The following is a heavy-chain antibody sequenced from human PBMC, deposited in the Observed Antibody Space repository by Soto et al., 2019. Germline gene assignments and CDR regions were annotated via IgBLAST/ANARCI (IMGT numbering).Heavy chain of an antibody. D-gene: IGHD6-19*01. Sequence: QVQLVESGGGVVQPGRSLSLSCAASGFTFSSYGMHWVRQATGTGLEWVAVISYDGSNKYYADTVKGRFTISRDNSKNTLYLQMNSLRAEDTAVYYCEAGTAWGHGTLVTVSS. CDR3: EAGTA. CDR1: GFTFSSYG. J-gene: IGHJ5*01. V-gene: IGHV3-30*03. CDR2: ISYDGSNK.